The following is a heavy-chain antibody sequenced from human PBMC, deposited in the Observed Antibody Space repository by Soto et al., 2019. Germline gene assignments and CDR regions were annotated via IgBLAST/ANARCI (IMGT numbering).Heavy chain of an antibody. J-gene: IGHJ3*02. D-gene: IGHD6-19*01. CDR3: ARLRNAAVADNDAFDI. V-gene: IGHV5-51*01. CDR2: IYPGDSDT. CDR1: GYSFTSYW. Sequence: PGESLKISCKGSGYSFTSYWIGWVRQMPGNGLEWMGIIYPGDSDTRYSPSFQGQVTISADKSISTAYLQWSSLKASDTAMYYCARLRNAAVADNDAFDIWGQGTMVTVSS.